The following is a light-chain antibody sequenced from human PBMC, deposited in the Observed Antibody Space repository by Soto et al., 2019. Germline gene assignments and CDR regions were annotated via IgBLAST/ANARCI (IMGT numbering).Light chain of an antibody. Sequence: QSALTQPASVSGSPGQSITISCTGTSSDVGYYNYVSWYQQHPGKAPKLMIYEVSNRPSGVSSRFSGSKSGNTASLTISGLQAEDEADYYCSSYTTRSTRVFGGGTKVTVL. CDR1: SSDVGYYNY. J-gene: IGLJ3*02. CDR3: SSYTTRSTRV. V-gene: IGLV2-14*01. CDR2: EVS.